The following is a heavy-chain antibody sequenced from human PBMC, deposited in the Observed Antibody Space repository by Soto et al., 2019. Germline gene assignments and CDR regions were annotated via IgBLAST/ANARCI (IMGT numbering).Heavy chain of an antibody. V-gene: IGHV3-30*03. Sequence: QVKLVESGGGVVQPGTSLRLSCTASGFSFSNSGIQWVRQTPGKGLEWVALISFDGDKYYVDSVKGRFTISRDNPTNTVYLQMNRLRPEDTGVYYCARDYARGWCQFCGQGTLVTVSS. CDR2: ISFDGDK. CDR1: GFSFSNSG. CDR3: ARDYARGWCQF. D-gene: IGHD2-8*02. J-gene: IGHJ4*02.